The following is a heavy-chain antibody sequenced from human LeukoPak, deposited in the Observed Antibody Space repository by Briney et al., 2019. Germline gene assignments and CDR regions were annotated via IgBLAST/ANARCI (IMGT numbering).Heavy chain of an antibody. CDR2: IYYSGST. CDR1: GGSISSYY. J-gene: IGHJ4*02. Sequence: SETLSLTCTVSGGSISSYYWSWIRQPPGKGLEWIGYIYYSGSTNYNPSLKSRVTISVDTSKNQFSLKLSSVTAADTAVYYCARRRYCSSTSCNRPTDYWGQGTLVTVSS. D-gene: IGHD2-2*01. CDR3: ARRRYCSSTSCNRPTDY. V-gene: IGHV4-59*12.